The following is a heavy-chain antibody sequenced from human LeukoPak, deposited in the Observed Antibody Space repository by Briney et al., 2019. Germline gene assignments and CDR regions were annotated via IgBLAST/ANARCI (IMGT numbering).Heavy chain of an antibody. Sequence: SETLSLTCTVSGGSISSGGYYWSWIRQHPGKGLEWIGEINHSGSTNYNPSLKSRVTISVDTSKNQFSLKLSSVTAADTAVYYCARTARGDANRYCSSTSCYLFGRLWFDPWGQGTLVTVSS. CDR1: GGSISSGGYY. D-gene: IGHD2-2*01. V-gene: IGHV4-39*07. CDR2: INHSGST. J-gene: IGHJ5*02. CDR3: ARTARGDANRYCSSTSCYLFGRLWFDP.